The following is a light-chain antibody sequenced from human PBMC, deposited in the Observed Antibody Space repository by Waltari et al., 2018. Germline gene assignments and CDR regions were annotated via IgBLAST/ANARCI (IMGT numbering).Light chain of an antibody. J-gene: IGLJ1*01. V-gene: IGLV2-14*01. CDR2: EVR. Sequence: QSALTQPASVSGSPGQSITISCTGTSSDVGGYAYVSWYQHHPGKAPNITISEVRNRPSGVSNRFSGSQSGNTAALTISGLQDEDEADYYCSSYTTSGSPMDVFGTGTKVTVL. CDR3: SSYTTSGSPMDV. CDR1: SSDVGGYAY.